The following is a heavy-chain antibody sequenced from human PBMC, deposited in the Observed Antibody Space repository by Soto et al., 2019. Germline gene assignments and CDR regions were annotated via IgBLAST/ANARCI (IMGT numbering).Heavy chain of an antibody. V-gene: IGHV1-3*05. J-gene: IGHJ4*02. CDR3: ARGESVVGDY. CDR2: INAGNGNT. CDR1: GYTFTSYA. D-gene: IGHD2-15*01. Sequence: QVQLVQSGAEEKKPGASVKVSCKASGYTFTSYAMHWVRQAPGQRLEWMGWINAGNGNTKYSQKFQGRVTITRDTSASPAYRELSSLRSEDTAAYSCARGESVVGDYWGQGTLVTVSS.